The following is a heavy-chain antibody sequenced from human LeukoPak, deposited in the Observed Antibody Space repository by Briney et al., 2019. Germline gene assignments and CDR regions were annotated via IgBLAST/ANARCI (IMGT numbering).Heavy chain of an antibody. CDR2: IRSKAYGWTT. CDR1: GFIFSDYA. D-gene: IGHD3-22*01. J-gene: IGHJ4*02. Sequence: GGSLRLSCAASGFIFSDYAVTWVRQAPGKGLEWVGFIRSKAYGWTTEYAASVKGRFTISRDDSKSIAYLQMNSLKTEDTAVYYCTRQGLAYYYDSTGYYPPGYWGQGTLVTVSS. CDR3: TRQGLAYYYDSTGYYPPGY. V-gene: IGHV3-49*04.